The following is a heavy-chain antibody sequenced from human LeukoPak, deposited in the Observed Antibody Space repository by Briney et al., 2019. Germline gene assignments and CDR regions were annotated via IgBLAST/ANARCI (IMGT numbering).Heavy chain of an antibody. CDR1: GFTFGSYG. CDR3: AKDRYCSSTSCSTYRNYGMDV. J-gene: IGHJ6*02. Sequence: GGSLRLSCAASGFTFGSYGMHWVRQAPGKGLEWVAVISYDGSNKYYADSVKGRFTISRDNSKNTLYLQMNSLRAEDTAVYYCAKDRYCSSTSCSTYRNYGMDVWGQGTTVTVSS. V-gene: IGHV3-30*18. CDR2: ISYDGSNK. D-gene: IGHD2-2*01.